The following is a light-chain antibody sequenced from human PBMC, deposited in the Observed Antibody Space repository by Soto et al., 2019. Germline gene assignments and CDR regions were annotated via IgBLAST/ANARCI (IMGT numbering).Light chain of an antibody. CDR1: QSIDSW. J-gene: IGKJ1*01. V-gene: IGKV1-6*01. CDR2: AAS. Sequence: IQMPQSPSTLSASVGDRVTITYLASQSIDSWLAWYQQKPGKAPKLLIYAASSLQSGVPSRFSGSGSGTDFTLTISSLQPEDFATYYCLQDYNYPRTFGQGTKVDI. CDR3: LQDYNYPRT.